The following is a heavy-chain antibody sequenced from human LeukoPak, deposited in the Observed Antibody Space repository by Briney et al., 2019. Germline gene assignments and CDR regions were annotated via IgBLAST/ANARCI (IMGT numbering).Heavy chain of an antibody. Sequence: SVKVSFKSSGGTLSIYAISWVRQAPGQGLEWMGGIIPIFGTANYAQKFQGRVTITADESTSTAYMELSSLRSEDTAVYYCAREAPNSYGFYYFDYWGQGTLVTVSS. CDR3: AREAPNSYGFYYFDY. J-gene: IGHJ4*02. D-gene: IGHD5-18*01. CDR2: IIPIFGTA. CDR1: GGTLSIYA. V-gene: IGHV1-69*01.